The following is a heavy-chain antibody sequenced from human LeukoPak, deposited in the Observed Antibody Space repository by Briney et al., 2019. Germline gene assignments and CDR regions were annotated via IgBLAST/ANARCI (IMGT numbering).Heavy chain of an antibody. D-gene: IGHD2-15*01. CDR2: IYYSGST. V-gene: IGHV4-59*01. Sequence: SETLSLTCTVSGGSISSYYWSWIRQPPEKGLEWIGYIYYSGSTNYNPSLKSRVTISVDTSKNQFSLKLSSVTAADTAVYYCARSVEGYCRGGSCYYYSYYMDVWGKGTTVTVSS. J-gene: IGHJ6*03. CDR1: GGSISSYY. CDR3: ARSVEGYCRGGSCYYYSYYMDV.